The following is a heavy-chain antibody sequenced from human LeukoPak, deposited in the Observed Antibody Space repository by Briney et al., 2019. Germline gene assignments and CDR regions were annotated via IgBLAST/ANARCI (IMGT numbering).Heavy chain of an antibody. CDR1: GGSISSYY. CDR3: ARSAEWFGDLFPFDS. V-gene: IGHV4-59*01. D-gene: IGHD3-10*01. J-gene: IGHJ4*02. CDR2: IYYSGST. Sequence: SETLSLTCTVSGGSISSYYWNWIRQPPGKGLEWIGYIYYSGSTNYNLSLKSRVTISVDTSKNQFSLKLSSVTAADTAVYYCARSAEWFGDLFPFDSWGQGTLVTVSS.